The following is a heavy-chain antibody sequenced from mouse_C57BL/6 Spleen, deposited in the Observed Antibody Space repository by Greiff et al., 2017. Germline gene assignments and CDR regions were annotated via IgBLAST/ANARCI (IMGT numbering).Heavy chain of an antibody. CDR3: AMITTVVAEGDFDY. Sequence: VQLQQSGAELVKPGASVKISCKASGYTFTDYYINWVKQRPGQGLEWIGKIGPGSGSTYYNEKFKGKATLTADKSSSTAYMQISSLTSEDSAVYFCAMITTVVAEGDFDYWGQGTTLTVSS. J-gene: IGHJ2*01. D-gene: IGHD1-1*01. CDR1: GYTFTDYY. CDR2: IGPGSGST. V-gene: IGHV1-77*01.